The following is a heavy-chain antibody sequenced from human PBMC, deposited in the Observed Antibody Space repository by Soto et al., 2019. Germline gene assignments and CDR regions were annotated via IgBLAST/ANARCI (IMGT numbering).Heavy chain of an antibody. Sequence: GASVKVSCKVSGYTLPELSMHWVRQAPGKGLEWMGGFDPEDGETIYAQKFQGRVTMAEDTSTDTAYMELSSLRSEDTAVYYCATTSISSGYYQGPNWFDPWGQGTLVTVSS. CDR1: GYTLPELS. V-gene: IGHV1-24*01. J-gene: IGHJ5*02. D-gene: IGHD3-22*01. CDR2: FDPEDGET. CDR3: ATTSISSGYYQGPNWFDP.